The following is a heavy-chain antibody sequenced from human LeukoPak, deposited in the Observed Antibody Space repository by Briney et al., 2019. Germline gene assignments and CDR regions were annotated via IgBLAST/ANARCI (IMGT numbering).Heavy chain of an antibody. D-gene: IGHD5-18*01. V-gene: IGHV1-69*13. CDR2: IIPIFGTA. CDR3: ARGGGYSYGYLDY. Sequence: GASVKVSCKASGGTFSSYAISWVRQAPGQGLEWMGGIIPIFGTANYAQKFQGRVTITADESTSTAYTELSSLRSEDTAVYYCARGGGYSYGYLDYWGQGTLVTVSS. J-gene: IGHJ4*02. CDR1: GGTFSSYA.